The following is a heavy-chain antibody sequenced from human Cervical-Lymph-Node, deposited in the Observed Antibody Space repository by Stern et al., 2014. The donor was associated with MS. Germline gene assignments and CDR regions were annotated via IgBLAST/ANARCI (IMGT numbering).Heavy chain of an antibody. CDR2: ISPKTGSA. Sequence: LVESRAEVERPGASAKVSCKASGYNFPAYLLHGVRQSPGQELVWMGWISPKTGSATYAQKFQDRVTMTRDTSINTGYMEVSSLRTDDTAVYYCARDRGSYSDYWGQGTLVAVST. CDR1: GYNFPAYL. D-gene: IGHD1-26*01. V-gene: IGHV1-2*02. CDR3: ARDRGSYSDY. J-gene: IGHJ4*02.